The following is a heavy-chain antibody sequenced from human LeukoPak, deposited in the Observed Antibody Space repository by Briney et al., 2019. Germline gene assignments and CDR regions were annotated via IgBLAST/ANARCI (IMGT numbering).Heavy chain of an antibody. Sequence: GGSLRLSCAASGFTFSTNAMNWVRQAPGKGLEWVSAISGSGGSTYYADSVKGRFTISRDNSKNTLYLQMNSLRAEDTAVYYCAKDGYDYYYYYMDVWGKGTTVTVSS. CDR1: GFTFSTNA. CDR2: ISGSGGST. V-gene: IGHV3-23*01. J-gene: IGHJ6*03. CDR3: AKDGYDYYYYYMDV. D-gene: IGHD1-1*01.